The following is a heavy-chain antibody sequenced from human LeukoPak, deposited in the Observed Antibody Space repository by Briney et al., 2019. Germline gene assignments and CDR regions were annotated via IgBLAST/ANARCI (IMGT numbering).Heavy chain of an antibody. J-gene: IGHJ4*02. Sequence: SETLSLTCTVSGGSISSYYWSWIRQPPGKGLEWIGYIYYSGSTNYNPSLKSRVTISVDTPKNQFSLKLSSVTAADTAVYYCARQDYGDYVGFDYWSQGTLVTVSS. V-gene: IGHV4-59*08. D-gene: IGHD4-17*01. CDR2: IYYSGST. CDR1: GGSISSYY. CDR3: ARQDYGDYVGFDY.